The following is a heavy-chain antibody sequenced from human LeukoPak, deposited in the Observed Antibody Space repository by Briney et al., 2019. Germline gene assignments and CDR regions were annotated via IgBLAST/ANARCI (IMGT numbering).Heavy chain of an antibody. CDR3: ARDWIDRSLDY. CDR2: LSPHANYE. Sequence: GRSLRLSCAASGFTFSDYGIHWVRQAPGKGLEWVAVLSPHANYEYYADSVQGRFTISRDDSKNTVYLQMNSLRDEETAVYYCARDWIDRSLDYWGLGTLVTVSS. V-gene: IGHV3-33*08. CDR1: GFTFSDYG. J-gene: IGHJ4*02. D-gene: IGHD2-2*03.